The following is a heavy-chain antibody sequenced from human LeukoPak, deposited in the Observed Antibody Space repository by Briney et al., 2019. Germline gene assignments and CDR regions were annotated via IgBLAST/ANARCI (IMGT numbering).Heavy chain of an antibody. CDR1: GGSISSSYW. Sequence: SETLSLTCTVSGGSISSSYWSWVRQPPGKGLEWIGEIYHTGNTNYNPSLKSRVTISVDKSKNQFSLKLSSVTAADTAVYYCARVTSWHDAFDIWGQGTMVTVSS. CDR3: ARVTSWHDAFDI. J-gene: IGHJ3*02. D-gene: IGHD6-6*01. V-gene: IGHV4-59*12. CDR2: IYHTGNT.